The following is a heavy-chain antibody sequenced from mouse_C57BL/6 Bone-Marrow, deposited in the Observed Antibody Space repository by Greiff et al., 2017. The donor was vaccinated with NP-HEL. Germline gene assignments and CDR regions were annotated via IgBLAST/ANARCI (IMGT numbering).Heavy chain of an antibody. CDR3: ARSYGSSYNAMDY. CDR1: GYSITSDY. CDR2: ISYSGST. D-gene: IGHD1-1*01. Sequence: EVHLVESGPGLAKPSQTLSLTCSVTGYSITSDYWNWIRKFPGNKLEYMGYISYSGSTYYNPSLKSRISITRDTSKNQYYLQLNSGTTEDTATYYCARSYGSSYNAMDYWGQGTSVTVSS. J-gene: IGHJ4*01. V-gene: IGHV3-8*01.